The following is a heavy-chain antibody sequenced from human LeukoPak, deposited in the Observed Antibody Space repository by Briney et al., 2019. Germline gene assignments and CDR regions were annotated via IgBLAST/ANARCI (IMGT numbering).Heavy chain of an antibody. D-gene: IGHD1-26*01. V-gene: IGHV3-33*06. CDR3: AKVPSGSIAQLDY. CDR1: GYTFSRHG. Sequence: GGSLRLSCAVSGYTFSRHGMHWVRRAPGKGLEWVALIWFDGSDKIYADSVKGRFTISRDNSKNTLYLQMNSLRAEDTAVYYCAKVPSGSIAQLDYWGQGTLVTVSS. CDR2: IWFDGSDK. J-gene: IGHJ4*02.